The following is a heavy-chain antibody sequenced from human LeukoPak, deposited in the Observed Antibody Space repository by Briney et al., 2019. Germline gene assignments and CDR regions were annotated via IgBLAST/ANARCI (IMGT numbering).Heavy chain of an antibody. V-gene: IGHV4-59*08. CDR2: ITNSGDA. CDR3: ARHVEHAAYFHH. Sequence: KPSETLSLTCTVAGVSISDFHWSWLRQSPEKGLEWIGWITNSGDANYNPSLESRLAMSAETTKRQLSLRVTSVTDADTAVYYCARHVEHAAYFHHWGQGILVTVSS. D-gene: IGHD1/OR15-1a*01. J-gene: IGHJ4*02. CDR1: GVSISDFH.